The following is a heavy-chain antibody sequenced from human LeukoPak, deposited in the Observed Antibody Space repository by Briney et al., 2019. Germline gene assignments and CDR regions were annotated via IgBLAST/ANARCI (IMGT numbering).Heavy chain of an antibody. CDR3: ARGLNTYDSSGFYLF. V-gene: IGHV3-53*01. CDR2: IYRGGST. CDR1: GFTVSSYY. Sequence: GGSLRLSCAASGFTVSSYYTSWVRQAPGKGLEWVSIIYRGGSTHYADSVKGRFTISRDNSKNTVYLQMNSLRAEDTAVYYCARGLNTYDSSGFYLFWGQGTLVTVSS. J-gene: IGHJ4*02. D-gene: IGHD3-22*01.